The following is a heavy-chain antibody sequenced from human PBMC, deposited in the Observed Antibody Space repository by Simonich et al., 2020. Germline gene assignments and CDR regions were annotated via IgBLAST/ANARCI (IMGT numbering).Heavy chain of an antibody. Sequence: QVQLQESGPGLVKPSETLSLTCTVYGGSISSYYWSWIRQHPGKVLEWIGYIYYSGSTNYNPSLKSRVTISVDTSKNQFSLKLSSVTAADTAVYYCARGGRYCSSTSCYYYYYYMDVWGKGTTVTVSS. CDR1: GGSISSYY. V-gene: IGHV4-59*12. D-gene: IGHD2-2*01. CDR3: ARGGRYCSSTSCYYYYYYMDV. J-gene: IGHJ6*03. CDR2: IYYSGST.